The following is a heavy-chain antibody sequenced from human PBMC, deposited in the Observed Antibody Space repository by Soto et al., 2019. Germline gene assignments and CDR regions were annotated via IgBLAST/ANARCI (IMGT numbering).Heavy chain of an antibody. CDR2: INSKSDGGTT. Sequence: GRSLRLSCAASVFTFSDAWMSLVRQAPGKGLDWVGRINSKSDGGTTEYAAPVRGRFTISRDYAKNTLYLQMNSLNTEDRAVYYCTTDLWRIAVVVGSTGYFKPWGQGTMVTVSS. CDR3: TTDLWRIAVVVGSTGYFKP. J-gene: IGHJ5*02. CDR1: VFTFSDAW. V-gene: IGHV3-15*01. D-gene: IGHD2-15*01.